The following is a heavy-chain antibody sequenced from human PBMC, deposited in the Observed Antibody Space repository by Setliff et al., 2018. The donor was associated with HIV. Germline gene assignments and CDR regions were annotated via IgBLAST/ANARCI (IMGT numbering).Heavy chain of an antibody. CDR3: ASGEPYYYDSTGYSGNYFDY. Sequence: SETLSLTCAVYGGSLSGYYWTWIRQPPGKGLEWIGEINHSGSTNYNPSLKSRVTISIDKSKNQFSLKLASVTAADTAVYYCASGEPYYYDSTGYSGNYFDYWGQGTLVTVSS. CDR1: GGSLSGYY. CDR2: INHSGST. J-gene: IGHJ4*02. V-gene: IGHV4-34*01. D-gene: IGHD3-22*01.